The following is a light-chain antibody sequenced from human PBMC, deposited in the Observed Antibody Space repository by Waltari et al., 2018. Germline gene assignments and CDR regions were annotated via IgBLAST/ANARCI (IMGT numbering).Light chain of an antibody. J-gene: IGKJ1*01. V-gene: IGKV3-20*01. CDR3: QQYGSPPART. CDR1: QNINSNF. Sequence: ENVLTQSPGTLALSPGERATLSCRASQNINSNFLAWYQQKPGQAPRCFIYDAVNRAAGIPGRVSGRGSGTDFTLTISSLEPEDFAVYYCQQYGSPPARTFGQGTKVEMK. CDR2: DAV.